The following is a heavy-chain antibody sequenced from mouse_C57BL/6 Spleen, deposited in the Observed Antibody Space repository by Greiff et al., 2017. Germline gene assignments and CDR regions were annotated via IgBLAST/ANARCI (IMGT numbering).Heavy chain of an antibody. V-gene: IGHV1-54*01. J-gene: IGHJ3*01. Sequence: QVQLQQSGAELVRPGTSVKVSCKASGYAFTNYLIEWVKQRPGQGLEWIGVINPGSGGTNYNEKFKGKATLTADKSSSTAYMQLSSLKSEDAAVYFCARSGSSYRFAYWGQGTLVTVSA. CDR2: INPGSGGT. CDR1: GYAFTNYL. D-gene: IGHD1-1*01. CDR3: ARSGSSYRFAY.